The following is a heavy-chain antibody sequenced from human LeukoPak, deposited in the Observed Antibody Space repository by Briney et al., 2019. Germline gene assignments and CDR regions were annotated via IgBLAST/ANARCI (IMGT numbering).Heavy chain of an antibody. CDR2: IYYTGKI. CDR3: VRRDTGWNYFDY. V-gene: IGHV4-59*08. D-gene: IGHD6-19*01. Sequence: ASETLSLTCAVSGGSINSHYWGWIRQPPGKGLQWIGDIYYTGKINYNPSLKGRVTITLDTSKDHLSLNLTSVLAADTAIYYCVRRDTGWNYFDYWGQGILVTVSS. CDR1: GGSINSHY. J-gene: IGHJ4*02.